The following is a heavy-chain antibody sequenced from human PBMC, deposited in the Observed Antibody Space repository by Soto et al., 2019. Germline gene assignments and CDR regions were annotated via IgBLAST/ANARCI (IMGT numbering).Heavy chain of an antibody. CDR1: GYTFTSYG. J-gene: IGHJ5*02. CDR3: ARESPHYDFWSGYYTYRGFDP. V-gene: IGHV1-18*04. D-gene: IGHD3-3*01. Sequence: ASVKVSCKASGYTFTSYGISWVRQAPGQGLEWMGWISAYNGNTNYAQKLQGRVTMTTDTSTSTAYMELRSLRSDDTAVYYCARESPHYDFWSGYYTYRGFDPWGQGTLVTV. CDR2: ISAYNGNT.